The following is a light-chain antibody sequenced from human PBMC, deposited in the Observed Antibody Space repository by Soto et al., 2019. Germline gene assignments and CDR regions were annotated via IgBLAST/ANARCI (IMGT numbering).Light chain of an antibody. CDR3: QTLGTGIVV. Sequence: QPVLTQSPSASASLGASVNLTCTLSSGHSSYAIAWHHQQPERGPRYLMKLNSAGSHSKGDGIPDRFSGSSSGAERYLTISSLQSEDEADYYCQTLGTGIVVFGGGTKLTVL. V-gene: IGLV4-69*01. CDR1: SGHSSYA. J-gene: IGLJ2*01. CDR2: LNSAGSH.